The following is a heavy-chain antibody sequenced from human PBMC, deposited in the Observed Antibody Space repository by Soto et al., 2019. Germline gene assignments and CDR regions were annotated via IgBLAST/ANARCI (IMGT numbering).Heavy chain of an antibody. CDR2: IYHSGST. V-gene: IGHV4-30-2*01. Sequence: QLQLQESGSGLVKPSQTLSLTCAVSGGSISSGGYSWSWIRQPPGKGLEWIGYIYHSGSTYYNPSLTSRLPTXAXGXXHRSSLKLSSVTAADTAVSYCARAHYGDYGYGMDVWGQGTTVTVSS. D-gene: IGHD4-17*01. CDR1: GGSISSGGYS. J-gene: IGHJ6*02. CDR3: ARAHYGDYGYGMDV.